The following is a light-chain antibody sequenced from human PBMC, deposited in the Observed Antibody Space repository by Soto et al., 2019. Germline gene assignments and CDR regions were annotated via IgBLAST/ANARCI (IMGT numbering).Light chain of an antibody. CDR2: DAS. V-gene: IGKV3-11*01. CDR3: QQRSSWPLT. J-gene: IGKJ4*01. Sequence: EIVLTQSPGTLSLSPGERATLSCRASQSVSSNYLAWYQQKRGQAPRLLIYDASNRATGVPARFSGSGSGTDFSLTISSLEPEDFAVYYCQQRSSWPLTFGGGSKVDI. CDR1: QSVSSNY.